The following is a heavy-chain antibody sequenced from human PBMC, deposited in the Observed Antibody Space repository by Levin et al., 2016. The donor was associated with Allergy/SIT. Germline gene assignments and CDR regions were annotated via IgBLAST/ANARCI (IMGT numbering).Heavy chain of an antibody. J-gene: IGHJ4*02. Sequence: GESLKISCAASGFTFSNHYIHWVRQAPGKGLVWVSGISGDGTRTAYADSVKGRFAISRDNAKNILHLHMNSLTPDDTAVYYCARDRNPTVFDSWGQGTLVTVSS. CDR2: ISGDGTRT. V-gene: IGHV3-74*01. CDR1: GFTFSNHY. CDR3: ARDRNPTVFDS.